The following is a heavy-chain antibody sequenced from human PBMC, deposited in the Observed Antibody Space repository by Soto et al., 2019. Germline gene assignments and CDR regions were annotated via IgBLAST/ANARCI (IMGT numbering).Heavy chain of an antibody. CDR3: ARGEVGYSYGGYYYYGMDV. CDR1: GGSFSGYY. V-gene: IGHV4-34*01. D-gene: IGHD5-18*01. Sequence: QVQLQQWGAGLLKPSETLSLTCAVYGGSFSGYYWSWIRQPPGKGLEWIGEINHSGSTNYNPSLKSRVTISVDTSKNQFSLKLSSVTDADTAVYYCARGEVGYSYGGYYYYGMDVWGQGTTVTVSS. CDR2: INHSGST. J-gene: IGHJ6*02.